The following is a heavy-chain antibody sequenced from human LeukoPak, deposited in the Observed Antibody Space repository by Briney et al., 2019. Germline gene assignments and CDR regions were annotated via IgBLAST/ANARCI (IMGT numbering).Heavy chain of an antibody. J-gene: IGHJ4*02. D-gene: IGHD6-13*01. CDR2: ISGSGGST. CDR1: GFTFSSYA. CDR3: VKDSSSWYDY. V-gene: IGHV3-23*01. Sequence: PGGSLRLSCAASGFTFSSYAMSWVRQAPGKGLEWVSVISGSGGSTYYADSVKGRFTISRDNSKNSLYLQMNSLRTEDTALYYCVKDSSSWYDYWGQGTLVTVSS.